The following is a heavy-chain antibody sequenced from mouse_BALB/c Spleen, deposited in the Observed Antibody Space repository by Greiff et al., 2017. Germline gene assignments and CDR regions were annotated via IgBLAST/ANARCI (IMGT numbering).Heavy chain of an antibody. J-gene: IGHJ3*01. CDR3: ARDSGTASPFAY. V-gene: IGHV5-4*02. CDR1: GFTFSDYY. Sequence: EVKLVESGGGLVKPGGSLKLSCAASGFTFSDYYMSWVRQTPEKRLEWVATISDGGSYTYYPDSVKGRFTISRDNAKNNLYLQMSSLKSEDTAMYYCARDSGTASPFAYWGQGTLVTVSA. CDR2: ISDGGSYT. D-gene: IGHD1-2*01.